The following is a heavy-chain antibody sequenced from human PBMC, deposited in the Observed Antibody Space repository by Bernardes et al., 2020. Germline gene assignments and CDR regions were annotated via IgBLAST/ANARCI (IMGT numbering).Heavy chain of an antibody. CDR2: ISYDGSNK. D-gene: IGHD3-3*01. Sequence: GGSLRLSCAASGFTFSSYAMHWVRQAPGKGLEWVAVISYDGSNKYYADSVKGRFTISRDNSKNTLYLQMNSLRAEDTAVYYCAKALYDFWSRGKNWFDPWGQGTLVTVSS. V-gene: IGHV3-30*04. CDR1: GFTFSSYA. J-gene: IGHJ5*02. CDR3: AKALYDFWSRGKNWFDP.